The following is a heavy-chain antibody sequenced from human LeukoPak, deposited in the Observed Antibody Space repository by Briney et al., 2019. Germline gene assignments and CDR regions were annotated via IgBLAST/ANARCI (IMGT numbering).Heavy chain of an antibody. Sequence: ASVKVSCKASGGAFSSYAISWVRQAPGQGLEWMGGIIPIFGTANYAQKFQGRVTITADESTSTAYMELRSLRSDDTAVYYCARINSRGGTSWIWFDPWGQGTLVSVSS. V-gene: IGHV1-69*13. CDR1: GGAFSSYA. CDR2: IIPIFGTA. D-gene: IGHD2-2*01. J-gene: IGHJ5*02. CDR3: ARINSRGGTSWIWFDP.